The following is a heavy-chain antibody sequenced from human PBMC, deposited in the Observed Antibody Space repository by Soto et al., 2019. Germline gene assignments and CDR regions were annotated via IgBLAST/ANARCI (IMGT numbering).Heavy chain of an antibody. CDR1: GGSISSGGYY. Sequence: SETLSLTCTVSGGSISSGGYYWSWIRQHPGEGLEWIGYIYYSGSTYYNPSLKSRVTISVDTSKNQFSLKLSSVTAADTAVYYCARESKGASLQSYGMDVWGQGTTVTVSS. CDR3: ARESKGASLQSYGMDV. V-gene: IGHV4-31*03. D-gene: IGHD1-26*01. CDR2: IYYSGST. J-gene: IGHJ6*02.